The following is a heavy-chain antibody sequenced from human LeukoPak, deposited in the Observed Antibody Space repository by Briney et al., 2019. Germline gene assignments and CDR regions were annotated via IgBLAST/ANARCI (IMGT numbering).Heavy chain of an antibody. CDR2: IWYDGSNK. J-gene: IGHJ4*02. D-gene: IGHD3-10*01. CDR1: GFTFSSYG. CDR3: AREVLWFGELSRYFDY. Sequence: GRSLRLSCAASGFTFSSYGMHWVRQAPGKGLEWVAVIWYDGSNKYYADSVKGRFTISRDNSKNTLYLQMNSLRAEDTAVYYCAREVLWFGELSRYFDYWGQGTLVTVSS. V-gene: IGHV3-33*01.